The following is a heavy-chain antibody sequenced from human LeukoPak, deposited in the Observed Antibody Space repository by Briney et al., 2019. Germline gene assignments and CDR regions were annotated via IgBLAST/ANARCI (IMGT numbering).Heavy chain of an antibody. D-gene: IGHD4-17*01. CDR1: GFTFSSYW. CDR2: IKQDGSEK. J-gene: IGHJ5*02. V-gene: IGHV3-7*03. CDR3: ARDQWDYGDYVENWFDP. Sequence: GGSLRLSCAASGFTFSSYWMSWVRQAPGKGLEWVANIKQDGSEKYYVDSVKGRFTISRDNAKNSLYLQMNSLRAEDTAVYYCARDQWDYGDYVENWFDPWGQGTLVTVSS.